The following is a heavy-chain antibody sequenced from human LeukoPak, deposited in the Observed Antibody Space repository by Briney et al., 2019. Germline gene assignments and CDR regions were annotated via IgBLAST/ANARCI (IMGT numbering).Heavy chain of an antibody. D-gene: IGHD3-22*01. CDR3: ARGGGYYDSSGYYSH. CDR1: GYTFTDYY. CDR2: INPNSGGT. Sequence: ASVTVSCTASGYTFTDYYMHWVRQAPGQGLEWMGWINPNSGGTNYAQKFQGWVTMTRDTSISTAYMELSRLTSDDTAVYYCARGGGYYDSSGYYSHWGQGTLVTVSS. J-gene: IGHJ4*02. V-gene: IGHV1-2*04.